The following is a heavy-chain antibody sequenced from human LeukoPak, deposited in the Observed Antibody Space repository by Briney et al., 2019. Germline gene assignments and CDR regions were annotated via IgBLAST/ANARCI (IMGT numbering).Heavy chain of an antibody. D-gene: IGHD3-10*01. V-gene: IGHV4-39*07. CDR1: GGSISSSSYY. CDR2: IYYSGST. CDR3: AREGITMAPPGGSPFDY. Sequence: SETLSLTCTVSGGSISSSSYYWGWIRQPPGKGLEWIGSIYYSGSTYYNPSLKSRVSGSVDTSKNQFSLKLNSVTAADTAVYYCAREGITMAPPGGSPFDYWGQGILVTVSS. J-gene: IGHJ4*02.